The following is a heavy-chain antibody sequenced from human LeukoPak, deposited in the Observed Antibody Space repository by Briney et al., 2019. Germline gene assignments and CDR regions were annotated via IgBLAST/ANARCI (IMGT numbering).Heavy chain of an antibody. D-gene: IGHD6-19*01. J-gene: IGHJ5*02. V-gene: IGHV4-61*08. CDR2: IYYSGST. CDR1: GGSISSGDYY. CDR3: ARDGPGAVAGTWFDP. Sequence: SQTLSLTCTVSGGSISSGDYYWSWIRQPPGKGLEWIGYIYYSGSTNYNPSLKSRVTISVDTSKNQFSLKLSSVTAADTAVYYCARDGPGAVAGTWFDPWGQGTLVTVSS.